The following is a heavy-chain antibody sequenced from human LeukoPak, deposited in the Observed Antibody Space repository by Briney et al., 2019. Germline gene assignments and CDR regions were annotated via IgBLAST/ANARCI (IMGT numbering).Heavy chain of an antibody. CDR1: GYTFTSYD. J-gene: IGHJ4*02. CDR2: MNPNSGNT. Sequence: ASVKVSCKASGYTFTSYDINWVRQATGQGLEWMGWMNPNSGNTNYAQKLQGRVTMTTDTSTTTAYMELRSLRSDDTAVYYCARGSSRALDYWGQGTLVTVSS. V-gene: IGHV1-8*01. D-gene: IGHD6-6*01. CDR3: ARGSSRALDY.